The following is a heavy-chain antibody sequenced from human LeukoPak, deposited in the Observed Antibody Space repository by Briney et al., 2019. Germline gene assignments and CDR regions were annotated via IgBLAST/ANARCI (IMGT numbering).Heavy chain of an antibody. J-gene: IGHJ6*03. Sequence: GGSLRLSCAASGFTFSSYSMNWVRQAPGKGLEWVSSISSSSSYIYYADSVKGRFTISRDNAKNSLYLQMNSLRAEDTAVYYCARVVPAAKVYYYYYMDVWGKGTTVTVSS. CDR2: ISSSSSYI. CDR1: GFTFSSYS. V-gene: IGHV3-21*01. D-gene: IGHD2-2*01. CDR3: ARVVPAAKVYYYYYMDV.